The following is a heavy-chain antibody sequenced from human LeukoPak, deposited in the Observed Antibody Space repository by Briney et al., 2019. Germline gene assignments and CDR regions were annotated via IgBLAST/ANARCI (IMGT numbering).Heavy chain of an antibody. CDR3: ARLPAYCSSTSCYYDY. CDR2: LKQDGSEK. J-gene: IGHJ4*02. Sequence: GGSLRLSCAASGFTFIDYWMSWVRQAPGKGLEWVANLKQDGSEKYYVDSVKGRFTISRDNAKNSLFLQMNSLRAEDTAVYYCARLPAYCSSTSCYYDYWGQGTLVTVSS. V-gene: IGHV3-7*01. D-gene: IGHD2-2*01. CDR1: GFTFIDYW.